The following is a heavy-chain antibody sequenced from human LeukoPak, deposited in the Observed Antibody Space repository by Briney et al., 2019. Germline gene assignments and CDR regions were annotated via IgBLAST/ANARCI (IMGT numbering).Heavy chain of an antibody. J-gene: IGHJ4*02. CDR3: ARGQWLAPFDY. Sequence: PGGSLGLSCAASGFTFSSYSMNWVRQAPGKGLEWVSSISSSSSYIYYADSVKGRFTISRDNAKNSLYLQMNSLRAEDTAVYYCARGQWLAPFDYWGQGTLVTVSS. D-gene: IGHD6-19*01. V-gene: IGHV3-21*01. CDR2: ISSSSSYI. CDR1: GFTFSSYS.